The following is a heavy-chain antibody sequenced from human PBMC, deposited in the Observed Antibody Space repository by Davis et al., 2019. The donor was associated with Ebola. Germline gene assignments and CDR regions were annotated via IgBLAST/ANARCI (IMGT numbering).Heavy chain of an antibody. CDR2: IIPIFGTT. V-gene: IGHV1-69*13. CDR1: GCTFSTYA. J-gene: IGHJ3*02. D-gene: IGHD3-10*01. Sequence: AASVNVSCMATGCTFSTYAISWVRQAPGQGLEWMGGIIPIFGTTNYAQKFQGRVTITADESTRTAYMELSSLRSEDTAVYYCAKAGPYYSGSGTYHNAFEIWGQGTMVTVSS. CDR3: AKAGPYYSGSGTYHNAFEI.